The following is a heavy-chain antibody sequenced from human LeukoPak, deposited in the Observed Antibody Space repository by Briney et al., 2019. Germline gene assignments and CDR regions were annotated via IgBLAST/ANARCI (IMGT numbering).Heavy chain of an antibody. CDR2: ISSSSSTI. J-gene: IGHJ4*02. Sequence: GGSLRLSCTDSGFTFSSYSMSWVRQAPGMGLEWVSYISSSSSTIYYADSVKGRFTISRDNAKNSLYLQMNSLRAEDTAVYYCARDAYYGLWGQGTLVTVSS. CDR3: ARDAYYGL. D-gene: IGHD3-10*01. V-gene: IGHV3-48*01. CDR1: GFTFSSYS.